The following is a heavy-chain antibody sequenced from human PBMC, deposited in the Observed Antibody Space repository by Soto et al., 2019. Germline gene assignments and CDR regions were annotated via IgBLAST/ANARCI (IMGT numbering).Heavy chain of an antibody. D-gene: IGHD2-2*01. Sequence: PGGSLRLSCTASGLIFSNTWMHWVRQAPGKGLVWVSHINSDGSTTTYADSVKGRFTISRDNTKNTVYLQMNSLRADDTAVYHCATDGCYAQNVWGQGTTVTVSS. J-gene: IGHJ6*02. CDR1: GLIFSNTW. CDR2: INSDGSTT. CDR3: ATDGCYAQNV. V-gene: IGHV3-74*03.